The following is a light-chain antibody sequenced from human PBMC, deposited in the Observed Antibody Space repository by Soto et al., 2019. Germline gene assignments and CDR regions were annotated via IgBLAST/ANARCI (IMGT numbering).Light chain of an antibody. Sequence: EIILTQSPDTLSLSPGERATLSCRASQTVSSNYLAWCQQRPGQAPRLLIYGASTRAAGIPARFSGSGSGTEFTLTISSLQSEDFAVYYCQQYTDWPLTFGQGTKVDIK. V-gene: IGKV3D-15*01. CDR3: QQYTDWPLT. CDR2: GAS. CDR1: QTVSSN. J-gene: IGKJ1*01.